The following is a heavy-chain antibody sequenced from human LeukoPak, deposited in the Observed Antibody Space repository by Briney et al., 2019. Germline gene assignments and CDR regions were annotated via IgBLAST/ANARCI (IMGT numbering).Heavy chain of an antibody. V-gene: IGHV4-34*01. Sequence: SETLSLTCAVYGGSFSGYYWSWIRQPPGKGLEWIGEINHSGSANYNPSLKGRVTISVDTSKNQFSLKLSSVTAADTAVYYCARAEPPILLPDPWGQGTLVTVSS. CDR1: GGSFSGYY. CDR3: ARAEPPILLPDP. CDR2: INHSGSA. D-gene: IGHD3-9*01. J-gene: IGHJ5*02.